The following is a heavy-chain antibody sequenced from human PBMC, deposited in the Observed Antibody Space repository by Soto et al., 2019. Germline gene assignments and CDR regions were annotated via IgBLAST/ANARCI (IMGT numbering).Heavy chain of an antibody. CDR2: FDPEDGET. J-gene: IGHJ5*01. CDR3: ATDLILYISGRCA. Sequence: GLMQVSRKISGYALSELSMHWVRQAPGKGLEWMGGFDPEDGETIYAQKFQGRVTMTEDTSTDTAYMELSSLRSEDTAAYYCATDLILYISGRCAWG. D-gene: IGHD6-19*01. CDR1: GYALSELS. V-gene: IGHV1-24*01.